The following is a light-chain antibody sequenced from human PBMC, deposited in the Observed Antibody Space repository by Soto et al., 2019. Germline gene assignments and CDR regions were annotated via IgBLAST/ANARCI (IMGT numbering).Light chain of an antibody. CDR1: QSVSSN. CDR3: QQYNNWPPLT. Sequence: EIVMTQSPATLSVSPGERATLSCRASQSVSSNLAWYQQKPGQAPRLLIYGASTRPTGIPARFSGSGSGTEFTLTISSLQSEYFAVYYCQQYNNWPPLTFGGGTKVEIK. J-gene: IGKJ4*01. V-gene: IGKV3-15*01. CDR2: GAS.